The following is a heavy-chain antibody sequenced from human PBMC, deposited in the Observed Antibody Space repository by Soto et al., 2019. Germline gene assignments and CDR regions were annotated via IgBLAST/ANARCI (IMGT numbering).Heavy chain of an antibody. CDR3: ARGRKWELLRAWDY. D-gene: IGHD1-26*01. Sequence: SETLSLTCAVEGGSISGYYWSWIRQPPGKGLEWIGEINHSGSTNYNPSLKSRVTISVDTSKNQFSLKLSSVTAADTAVYYCARGRKWELLRAWDYWGQGTLVTVSS. CDR2: INHSGST. V-gene: IGHV4-34*01. J-gene: IGHJ4*02. CDR1: GGSISGYY.